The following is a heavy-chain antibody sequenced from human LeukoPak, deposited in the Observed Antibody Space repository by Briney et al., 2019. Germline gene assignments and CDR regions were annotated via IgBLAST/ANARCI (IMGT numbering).Heavy chain of an antibody. D-gene: IGHD3-9*01. J-gene: IGHJ4*02. CDR3: ARDHHDILTGDPVPFDY. Sequence: TGGSLRLSCAASGFTYSGQAMHWVRQAPGKGLEWEAVIWYDGSNKYYADSVKGRFTISRDNSKNTLYLQMNSLRAEDTAVYYCARDHHDILTGDPVPFDYWGQGTLVTVSS. CDR1: GFTYSGQA. V-gene: IGHV3-33*08. CDR2: IWYDGSNK.